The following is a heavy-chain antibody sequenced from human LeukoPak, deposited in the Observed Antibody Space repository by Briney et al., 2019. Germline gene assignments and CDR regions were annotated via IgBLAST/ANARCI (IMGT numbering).Heavy chain of an antibody. CDR1: GGSISSYY. Sequence: SETLSLTCTVSGGSISSYYWGWIRQPAGKGLEWIGRIYTSGSTNYNPSLKSRVTMSVDTSKNQFSLKLSSVTAADTAVYYCARDGQLWTPYYYYGMDVWGQGTTVTVSS. V-gene: IGHV4-4*07. CDR2: IYTSGST. CDR3: ARDGQLWTPYYYYGMDV. J-gene: IGHJ6*02. D-gene: IGHD5-18*01.